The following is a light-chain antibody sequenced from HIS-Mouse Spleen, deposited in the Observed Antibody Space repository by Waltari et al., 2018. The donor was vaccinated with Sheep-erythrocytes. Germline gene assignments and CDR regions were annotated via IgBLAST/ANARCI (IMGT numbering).Light chain of an antibody. CDR2: DVS. Sequence: QSALTHPRSVSGSPGQSVTISCTATNSDVGGYNHVSWYQQHPGKAPKLMIYDVSKRPSGVPDRFSGSKSGNTASLTISGLQAEDEADYYCCSYAGSYNHVFATGTKVTVL. CDR1: NSDVGGYNH. CDR3: CSYAGSYNHV. J-gene: IGLJ1*01. V-gene: IGLV2-11*01.